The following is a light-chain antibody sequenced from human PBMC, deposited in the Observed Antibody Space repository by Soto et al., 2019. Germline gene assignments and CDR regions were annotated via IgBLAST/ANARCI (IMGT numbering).Light chain of an antibody. CDR1: QSVSSSY. CDR3: QQYGSSLPIT. J-gene: IGKJ3*01. CDR2: GAS. V-gene: IGKV3-20*01. Sequence: EIVLTQSPGTLYLSPGERATLSCRASQSVSSSYLAWYQQKPGQAPRLLIYGASRRATGIPDRFSGSGSGTDFTLTISRLEPEDFAVFYCQQYGSSLPITFGPGTKVDIK.